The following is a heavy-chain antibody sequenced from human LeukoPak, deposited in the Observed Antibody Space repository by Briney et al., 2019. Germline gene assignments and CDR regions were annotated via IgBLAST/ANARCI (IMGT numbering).Heavy chain of an antibody. V-gene: IGHV3-23*01. CDR1: GFTFSSYS. CDR3: ASGGFRFFDY. CDR2: ISGSGGST. D-gene: IGHD3-10*01. J-gene: IGHJ4*02. Sequence: QPGGSLRLSCAASGFTFSSYSMSCVRQAPGEVLEWVSAISGSGGSTYYADSVKGRFTISRDNSKHTLYLQMNSLRAEDTAVYYCASGGFRFFDYWGQGTLVTVSS.